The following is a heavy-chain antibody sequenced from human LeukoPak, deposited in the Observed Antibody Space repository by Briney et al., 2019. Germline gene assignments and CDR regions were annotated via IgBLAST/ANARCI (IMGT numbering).Heavy chain of an antibody. J-gene: IGHJ4*02. CDR2: IYHSGST. D-gene: IGHD4-17*01. Sequence: SETLSLTCAVSGGSISSSNWWSWVRQPPGKGLEWIGEIYHSGSTNYNPSLKSRVTISVDKSKNQFSLKLTSVTAAATAVYYCAREAVTRDYFDYWGQGTLVTVSS. V-gene: IGHV4-4*02. CDR3: AREAVTRDYFDY. CDR1: GGSISSSNW.